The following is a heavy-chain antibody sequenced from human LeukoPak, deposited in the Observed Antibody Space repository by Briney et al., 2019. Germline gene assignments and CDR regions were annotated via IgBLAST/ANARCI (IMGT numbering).Heavy chain of an antibody. CDR2: IHYSGVT. CDR1: GGSISNYY. J-gene: IGHJ4*02. D-gene: IGHD5-18*01. V-gene: IGHV4-59*01. Sequence: SSETLSLTCTVSGGSISNYYWSGIRQPPGKGLEWIGHIHYSGVTNYNPSLKSRVTISVDTSKNQISLMVNSVTAADTAVYYCARDRLPDSYLGLHSWGQGTLVTVSS. CDR3: ARDRLPDSYLGLHS.